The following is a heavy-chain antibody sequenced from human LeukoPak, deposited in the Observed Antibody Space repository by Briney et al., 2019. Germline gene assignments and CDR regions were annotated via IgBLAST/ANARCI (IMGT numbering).Heavy chain of an antibody. CDR3: AKDLAILTYYDYVWGSYRYTSPFDY. D-gene: IGHD3-16*02. CDR2: ISGSGGST. J-gene: IGHJ4*02. Sequence: GGSLRLSCAASGFTFSSYAMSWVRQAPGKGLEWVSAISGSGGSTYYADSVKGRFTISRDNSKNTLYLQMNSLRAEDTAVYYCAKDLAILTYYDYVWGSYRYTSPFDYWGQGTLVTVSS. CDR1: GFTFSSYA. V-gene: IGHV3-23*01.